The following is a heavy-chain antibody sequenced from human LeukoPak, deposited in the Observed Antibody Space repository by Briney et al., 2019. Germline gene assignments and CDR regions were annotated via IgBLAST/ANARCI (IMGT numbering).Heavy chain of an antibody. D-gene: IGHD3-10*01. CDR3: AKDRSGLNWFDP. CDR1: GFTFSSYG. CDR2: ISYDGSNK. J-gene: IGHJ5*02. Sequence: QSGGSLRLSCAASGFTFSSYGMHWVRQAPGKGLEWVAVISYDGSNKYYADSEKGRFTISRDNSKNTLYLQMNSLRAEDTAVYYCAKDRSGLNWFDPWGQGTLVTVSS. V-gene: IGHV3-30*18.